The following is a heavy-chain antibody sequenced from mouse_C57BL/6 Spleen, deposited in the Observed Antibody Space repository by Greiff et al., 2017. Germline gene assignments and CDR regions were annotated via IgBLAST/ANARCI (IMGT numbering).Heavy chain of an antibody. CDR3: ARFYDDSSTDGFDY. D-gene: IGHD2-4*01. CDR1: GYAFSSSW. V-gene: IGHV1-82*01. CDR2: IYPGDGDT. J-gene: IGHJ2*01. Sequence: QVQLQQSGPELVKPGASVKISCKASGYAFSSSWMNWVKQRPGKGLEWIGRIYPGDGDTNYNGKFKGKATLTADKSSSTAYMQLSSLTSEDSAVYFCARFYDDSSTDGFDYWGQGTTLTVSS.